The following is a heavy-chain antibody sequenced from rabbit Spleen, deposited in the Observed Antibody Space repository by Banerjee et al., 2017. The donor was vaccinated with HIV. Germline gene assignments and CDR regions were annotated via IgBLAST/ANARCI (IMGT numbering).Heavy chain of an antibody. CDR1: GFDFSSNA. V-gene: IGHV1S45*01. D-gene: IGHD6-1*01. CDR2: IDAGSSDFT. CDR3: AREKSGIVGYDL. Sequence: QEQLVESGGGLVQPEGSLTLTCKASGFDFSSNALCWVRQPPGKGLEWIACIDAGSSDFTYHANWAKGRFTISKTSSTTVTLQATSLTVADTATYFCAREKSGIVGYDLWGQGTLVTVS. J-gene: IGHJ3*01.